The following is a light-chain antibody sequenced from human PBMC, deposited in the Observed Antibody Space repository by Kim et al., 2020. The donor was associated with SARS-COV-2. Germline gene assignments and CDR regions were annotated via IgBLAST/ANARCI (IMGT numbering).Light chain of an antibody. J-gene: IGLJ2*01. Sequence: SSELTQDPAVSVALGQTVRITCQGDSLRSYYASWYQQKPGQAPVLVIYGKNNRPSGIPDRFSGSSSGNTAPLTITGAQAEDEADYYCKSRDSSGKVVFGGGTKVTVL. CDR1: SLRSYY. CDR2: GKN. V-gene: IGLV3-19*01. CDR3: KSRDSSGKVV.